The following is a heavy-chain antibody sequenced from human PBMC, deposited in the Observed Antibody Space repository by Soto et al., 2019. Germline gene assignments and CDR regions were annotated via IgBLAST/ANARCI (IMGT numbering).Heavy chain of an antibody. Sequence: QVQLVESGGGVVQPGTSLRLSCAASGFTFSSYPFHWVRQAPGKGLEWVAGIGSDGIIKLYADSVKGRFTISRDDSKNKLYLQMNSLRDEDTAVYYCARDIFRGTPDYFDYWGQGTLVTVSS. D-gene: IGHD3-9*01. V-gene: IGHV3-30*04. J-gene: IGHJ4*02. CDR3: ARDIFRGTPDYFDY. CDR2: IGSDGIIK. CDR1: GFTFSSYP.